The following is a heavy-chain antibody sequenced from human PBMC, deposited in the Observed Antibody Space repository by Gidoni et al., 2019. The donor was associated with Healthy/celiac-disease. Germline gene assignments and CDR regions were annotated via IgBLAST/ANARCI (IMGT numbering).Heavy chain of an antibody. CDR3: AKDHSRDYGDYEGQSLVGY. Sequence: EVQLLESGGGLVQPGGSLRLSCAASGFTFSRYAMRWVRQAPGKGLEWVSAISGSGGSTYYADSVKSRFTISRDNSKNTLYLQMNSLRAEDTAVYYCAKDHSRDYGDYEGQSLVGYWGQGTLVTVSS. CDR2: ISGSGGST. J-gene: IGHJ4*02. CDR1: GFTFSRYA. D-gene: IGHD4-17*01. V-gene: IGHV3-23*01.